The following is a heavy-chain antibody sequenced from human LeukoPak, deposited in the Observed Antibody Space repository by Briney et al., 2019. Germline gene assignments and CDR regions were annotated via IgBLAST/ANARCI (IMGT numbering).Heavy chain of an antibody. J-gene: IGHJ4*02. D-gene: IGHD3-9*01. CDR3: ARGPDYDILTGFDY. CDR2: IYYSGST. CDR1: GGSISSYY. V-gene: IGHV4-59*01. Sequence: SETLSLTCTVSGGSISSYYWSWIRQPPGKGLEWIGYIYYSGSTNYNPSLKSRVTTSVDTSKNQFSLKLSSVTAADTAVYYCARGPDYDILTGFDYWGQGTLVTVSS.